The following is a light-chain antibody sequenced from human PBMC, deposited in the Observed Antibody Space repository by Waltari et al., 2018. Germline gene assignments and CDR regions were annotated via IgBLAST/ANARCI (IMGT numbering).Light chain of an antibody. CDR1: PSVGTN. CDR3: QQYHNWPPWA. CDR2: GAS. J-gene: IGKJ1*01. V-gene: IGKV3-15*01. Sequence: DIVMTQSPATLSVSPGERATLSCRAHPSVGTNLAWYQQRPGPAPRLLLYGASSRATGIPARFSGSGSGTDFTLTINSLQPEDFALYYCQQYHNWPPWAFGQGTKVEIK.